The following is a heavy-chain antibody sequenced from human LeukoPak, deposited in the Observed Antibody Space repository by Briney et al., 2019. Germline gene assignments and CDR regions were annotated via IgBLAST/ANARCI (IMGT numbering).Heavy chain of an antibody. CDR1: GGSISSHY. Sequence: PSETLSLTCTVSGGSISSHYWSWIRQPPGEGLEWIGDIYYSGSTNYNPSLKSRVTISVYTSKNQFSLKLSPLTAPHTPLYYFARFNELVIFEYWGQGTLVTVSS. CDR2: IYYSGST. CDR3: ARFNELVIFEY. D-gene: IGHD2-21*01. V-gene: IGHV4-59*11. J-gene: IGHJ4*02.